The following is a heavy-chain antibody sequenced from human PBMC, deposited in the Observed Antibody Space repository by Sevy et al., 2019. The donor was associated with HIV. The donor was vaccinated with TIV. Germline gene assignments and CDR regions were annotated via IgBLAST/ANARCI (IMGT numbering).Heavy chain of an antibody. J-gene: IGHJ6*02. CDR2: IYYNGHT. CDR1: GGTIVSSGHY. V-gene: IGHV4-39*02. Sequence: SETLSLTCSISGGTIVSSGHYWGWIRQTPGKGLEWIGSIYYNGHTFYTPSLKSRLTISIDTSKNQFSLTLSSVTVADTAVYFCARESGLCEYYYGMAVWGQGTTVSASS. CDR3: ARESGLCEYYYGMAV.